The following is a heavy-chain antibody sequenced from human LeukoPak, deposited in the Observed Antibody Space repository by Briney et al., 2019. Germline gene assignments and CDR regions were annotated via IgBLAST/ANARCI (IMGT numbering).Heavy chain of an antibody. J-gene: IGHJ3*02. CDR2: IYYSGST. D-gene: IGHD3-10*01. Sequence: SETLSLTCIVSGGSISSYYWSWIRQPPGKGLEWIGYIYYSGSTNYKPSLKSRVTIPVDKSKNQFSLKLSSVTAADTAVYYCARSGGLLWFGELSGAFDIWGQGTMVTVSS. CDR3: ARSGGLLWFGELSGAFDI. V-gene: IGHV4-59*12. CDR1: GGSISSYY.